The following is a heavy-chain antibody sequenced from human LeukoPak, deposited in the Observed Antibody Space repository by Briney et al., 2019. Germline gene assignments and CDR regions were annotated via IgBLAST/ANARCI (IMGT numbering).Heavy chain of an antibody. J-gene: IGHJ3*02. CDR1: GGSISSSSYS. D-gene: IGHD3-10*01. V-gene: IGHV4-39*07. Sequence: PSETLSLTCTVSGGSISSSSYSWGWIRQPPGKGLEWIGSIHYSGSTYYNPSLKSRVTISVDTSKNQFSLKLSSVTAADTAVYYCARDRPNGSGSYYNPHDAFDIWGQGTMVTVSS. CDR3: ARDRPNGSGSYYNPHDAFDI. CDR2: IHYSGST.